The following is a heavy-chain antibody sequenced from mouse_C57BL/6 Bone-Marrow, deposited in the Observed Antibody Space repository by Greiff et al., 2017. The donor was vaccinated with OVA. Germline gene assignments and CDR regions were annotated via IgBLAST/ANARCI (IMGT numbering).Heavy chain of an antibody. V-gene: IGHV1-4*01. CDR1: GYTFTSYT. Sequence: LVESGAELARPGASVKMSCKASGYTFTSYTMHWVKQRPGQGLEWIGYINPSSGYTKYNQKFKDKATLTADKSSSTAYMQLSSLTSEDSAVYYCARRGTTVAPFAYWGQGTLVTVSA. CDR3: ARRGTTVAPFAY. J-gene: IGHJ3*01. D-gene: IGHD1-1*01. CDR2: INPSSGYT.